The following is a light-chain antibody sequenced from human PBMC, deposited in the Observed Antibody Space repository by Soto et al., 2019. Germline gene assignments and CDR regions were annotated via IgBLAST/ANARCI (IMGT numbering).Light chain of an antibody. V-gene: IGKV3-20*01. CDR3: QQYHNSPA. J-gene: IGKJ1*01. Sequence: EILLTQSPGPLSLSPGERAPLSSRASQSVSSSYLAWYQQKPGQAPRLLIYGAATRATGIPARFSGSGSGTEFTLTISSLQPEDFAVYYCQQYHNSPAFGQGTKVDI. CDR1: QSVSSSY. CDR2: GAA.